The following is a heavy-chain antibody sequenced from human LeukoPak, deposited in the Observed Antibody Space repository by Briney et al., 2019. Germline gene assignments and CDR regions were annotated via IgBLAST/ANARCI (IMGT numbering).Heavy chain of an antibody. J-gene: IGHJ4*02. Sequence: GGSLRLSCSFSGFIATSNYMAWVRQSPGKGLQWISFIYGGGNTLYADSVRDRFSISRDNSKSTLYLQMNSVRAEDTAVYYCATGGRSGMAFDFWGQGTLVTVSS. CDR3: ATGGRSGMAFDF. V-gene: IGHV3-53*01. CDR1: GFIATSNY. CDR2: IYGGGNT. D-gene: IGHD2-8*01.